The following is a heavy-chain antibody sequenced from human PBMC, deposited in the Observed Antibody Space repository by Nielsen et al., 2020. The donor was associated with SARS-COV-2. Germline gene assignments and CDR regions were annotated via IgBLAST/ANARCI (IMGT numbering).Heavy chain of an antibody. Sequence: SETLSLTCTVSGGSISSGSYYWSWIRQPPGKGLEWIGYSHHSRSANYSPSLKSRLTMSVDTSKNQFSLTLTSVSAADTAVYFCARGGWSLDAWGQGTLVTVS. CDR1: GGSISSGSYY. CDR3: ARGGWSLDA. D-gene: IGHD3-22*01. V-gene: IGHV4-61*01. CDR2: SHHSRSA. J-gene: IGHJ5*02.